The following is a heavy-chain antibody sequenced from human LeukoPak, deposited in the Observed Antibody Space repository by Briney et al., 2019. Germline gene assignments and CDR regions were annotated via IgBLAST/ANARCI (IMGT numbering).Heavy chain of an antibody. V-gene: IGHV3-48*03. Sequence: GGSLRLSCAASGFTFSSYDMTWVRQAPGKGLEWVSYISSSGGTKNYADSVRGRFTISRDNAKNSLYLRMNSLRAEDTAVYYCARVLVVLVPAAMDYWGQGTLVTVSS. D-gene: IGHD2-2*01. CDR3: ARVLVVLVPAAMDY. CDR1: GFTFSSYD. J-gene: IGHJ4*02. CDR2: ISSSGGTK.